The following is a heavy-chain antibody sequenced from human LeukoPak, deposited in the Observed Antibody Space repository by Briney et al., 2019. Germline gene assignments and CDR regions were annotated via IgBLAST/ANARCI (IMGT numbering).Heavy chain of an antibody. CDR1: GFTFSSYA. CDR2: ISYDGSNK. V-gene: IGHV3-30-3*01. J-gene: IGHJ4*02. Sequence: PGGSLRLSCAASGFTFSSYAMHWVRQAPGKGLEWVAVISYDGSNKYYADSVKGRFTISRDNSKNTLYLQMNSLRAEDTAVYYCARDPARHEYCTNGVCYHFDYWGQGTLVTVSS. CDR3: ARDPARHEYCTNGVCYHFDY. D-gene: IGHD2-8*01.